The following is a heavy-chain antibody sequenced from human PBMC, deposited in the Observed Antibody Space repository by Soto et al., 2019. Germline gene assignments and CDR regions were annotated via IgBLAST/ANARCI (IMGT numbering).Heavy chain of an antibody. Sequence: GVSLRLSCAASGFTFSNAWINWVRQAPGKGLEWVGRIKSKTDGGTTDYAEPVKGRFAISRDDSNNMVYLQMNSLKIEDTAVYYCTTDSDSTIIIVHFDYWGHGTLVTVSS. CDR2: IKSKTDGGTT. CDR3: TTDSDSTIIIVHFDY. CDR1: GFTFSNAW. D-gene: IGHD3-22*01. V-gene: IGHV3-15*07. J-gene: IGHJ4*01.